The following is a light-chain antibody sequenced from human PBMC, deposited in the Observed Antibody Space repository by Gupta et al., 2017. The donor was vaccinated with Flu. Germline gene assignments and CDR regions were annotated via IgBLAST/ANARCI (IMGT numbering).Light chain of an antibody. Sequence: QAVLTQPPSVSGAPGQRVTISCIGSSSNIGAGYDVQWYQQVPGRAPPLLIYGNSNRPSGVPARFSFATYCASASPVTTALQDEDEADYYCQSSGTSTNTYVVFGTGTKVTVL. CDR2: GNS. CDR1: SSNIGAGYD. J-gene: IGLJ1*01. CDR3: QSSGTSTNTYVV. V-gene: IGLV1-40*01.